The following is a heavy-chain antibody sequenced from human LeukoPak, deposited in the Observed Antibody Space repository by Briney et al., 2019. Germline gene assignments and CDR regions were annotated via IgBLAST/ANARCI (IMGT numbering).Heavy chain of an antibody. Sequence: SETLSLTCTVSGGSISSSSYYWGWIRQPPGKGLEWIGSIYYSGSTYYNPSLKSRVTISVDTSKNQFSLKLSSVTAADTAVYYCARAYYYDSSGYYYPYYFDYWGQGTLVTASS. CDR2: IYYSGST. CDR1: GGSISSSSYY. V-gene: IGHV4-39*07. D-gene: IGHD3-22*01. CDR3: ARAYYYDSSGYYYPYYFDY. J-gene: IGHJ4*02.